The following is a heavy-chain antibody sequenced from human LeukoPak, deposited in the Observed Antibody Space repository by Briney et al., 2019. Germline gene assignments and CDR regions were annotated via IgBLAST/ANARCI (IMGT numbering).Heavy chain of an antibody. CDR2: INPNSGGT. V-gene: IGHV1-2*02. J-gene: IGHJ6*02. Sequence: ASVKVSCKASGYTFTGYYMHWVRQAPGQGLEGMGWINPNSGGTNYAQKFQGRVTMTRDTSISTAYMELSRLRSDDTAVYYCARAGGFCSGGTCSYSYYGMDVWGQGTTVTVSS. CDR3: ARAGGFCSGGTCSYSYYGMDV. D-gene: IGHD2-15*01. CDR1: GYTFTGYY.